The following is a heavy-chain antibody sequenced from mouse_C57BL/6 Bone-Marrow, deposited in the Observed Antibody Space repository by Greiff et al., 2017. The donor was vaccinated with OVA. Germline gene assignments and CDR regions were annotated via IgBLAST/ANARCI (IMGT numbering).Heavy chain of an antibody. CDR1: GFTFSSYG. CDR2: ISSGGSYT. CDR3: ARHGYCGSFYYFDY. V-gene: IGHV5-6*01. D-gene: IGHD1-1*01. J-gene: IGHJ2*01. Sequence: EVKLMESGGDLVKPGGSLKLSCAASGFTFSSYGMSWVRQTPDKRLEWVATISSGGSYTYYPDSVKGRVTISRDNAKNTLYLQMSSLNSEDTAMYYCARHGYCGSFYYFDYGGQGTTLTVSS.